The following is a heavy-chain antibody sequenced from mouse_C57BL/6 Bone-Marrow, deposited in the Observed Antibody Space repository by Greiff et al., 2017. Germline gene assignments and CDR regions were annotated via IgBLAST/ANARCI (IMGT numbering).Heavy chain of an antibody. CDR2: IDPENGDP. Sequence: EVQLQQSGAELVRPGASVKLSCTASGFNIKDDYMHWVKQRPEQGLEWIGWIDPENGDPEYVSKFQGKATITADTSSNTAYLQLSSLTSEDTAVYYCTLGYAMDYWGQGTSVTVSS. CDR1: GFNIKDDY. D-gene: IGHD4-1*01. CDR3: TLGYAMDY. V-gene: IGHV14-4*01. J-gene: IGHJ4*01.